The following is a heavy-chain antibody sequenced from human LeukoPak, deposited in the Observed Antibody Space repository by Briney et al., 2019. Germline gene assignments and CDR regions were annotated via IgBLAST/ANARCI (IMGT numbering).Heavy chain of an antibody. CDR1: GYTFTGYY. J-gene: IGHJ4*02. CDR3: AGRRGAYYDSSGYSY. CDR2: INPNSGGT. D-gene: IGHD3-22*01. Sequence: GASVKVSCKASGYTFTGYYMHWVRQAPGQGLERMGWINPNSGGTNYAQKFQGRVTMTRDTSVSTAYMELSRLRSDDTAVYYCAGRRGAYYDSSGYSYWGQGTLVTVSS. V-gene: IGHV1-2*02.